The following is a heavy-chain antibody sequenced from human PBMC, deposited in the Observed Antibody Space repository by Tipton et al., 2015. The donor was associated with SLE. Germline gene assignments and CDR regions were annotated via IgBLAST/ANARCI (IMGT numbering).Heavy chain of an antibody. CDR2: IYYSGST. J-gene: IGHJ6*02. CDR1: GGSISSYY. D-gene: IGHD3-10*01. V-gene: IGHV4-59*01. CDR3: AREGTDYYYYGMDV. Sequence: GLVKPSETLSLTCTVSGGSISSYYWSWIRQPPGKGLEWIGYIYYSGSTNYNPTLKSRVTISVDTSKNQFSLKLSSVTAADTAVYYCAREGTDYYYYGMDVWGQGTTVTVSS.